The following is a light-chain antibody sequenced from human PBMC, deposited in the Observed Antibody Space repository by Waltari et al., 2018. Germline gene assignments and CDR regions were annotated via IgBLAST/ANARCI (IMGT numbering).Light chain of an antibody. Sequence: DIQMTQSPSSLSASVGDRVTITCRASQTLSNYLNLYQQKPGNTPKMLLNSAFSLPSGFPSRFSGSGSGTDFTLTIRSLQPEDFATYYCHQSRSLPDTFGQGTKLEI. CDR1: QTLSNY. V-gene: IGKV1-39*01. CDR2: SAF. CDR3: HQSRSLPDT. J-gene: IGKJ2*01.